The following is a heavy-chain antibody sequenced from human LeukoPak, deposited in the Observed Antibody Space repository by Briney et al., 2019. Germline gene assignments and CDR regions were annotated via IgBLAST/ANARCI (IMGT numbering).Heavy chain of an antibody. Sequence: GGSLRLSCAASGFTFSDYWMYWVRHVPGKGLVCVSRINSDGSTTTYADSVKGRFTISRDNAENTLYLHMTSLRVEDTAVYYCAKGPLRGTAAAIDYWGQGTLVTVSS. J-gene: IGHJ4*02. D-gene: IGHD2-2*01. CDR3: AKGPLRGTAAAIDY. V-gene: IGHV3-74*01. CDR2: INSDGSTT. CDR1: GFTFSDYW.